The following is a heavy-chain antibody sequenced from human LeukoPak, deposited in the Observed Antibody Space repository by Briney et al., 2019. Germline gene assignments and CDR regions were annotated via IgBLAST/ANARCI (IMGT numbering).Heavy chain of an antibody. J-gene: IGHJ4*02. CDR2: ISSSSSTI. CDR1: GFTFRSYS. Sequence: GGSLRLSCAASGFTFRSYSMNWVRQAPGKGLEWVSYISSSSSTIYYADSVKGRFTISRDNAKNSLYLQMHSLGPEDTAIYYCARDLSERYSIDYWGQGTLVTVSS. D-gene: IGHD1-14*01. CDR3: ARDLSERYSIDY. V-gene: IGHV3-48*01.